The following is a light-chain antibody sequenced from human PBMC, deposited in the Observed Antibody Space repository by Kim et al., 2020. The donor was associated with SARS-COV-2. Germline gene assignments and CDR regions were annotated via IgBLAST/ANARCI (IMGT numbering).Light chain of an antibody. J-gene: IGLJ2*01. CDR2: EGS. Sequence: GQSITSSCAGTSSDVGSCKYVTWYQQHPGKAPKLMIYEGSKRPSGLSNRFSGSKSGNTASLTISGLQAEDEADYYCCSCARSGSVIFGGGTQLTVL. V-gene: IGLV2-23*01. CDR3: CSCARSGSVI. CDR1: SSDVGSCKY.